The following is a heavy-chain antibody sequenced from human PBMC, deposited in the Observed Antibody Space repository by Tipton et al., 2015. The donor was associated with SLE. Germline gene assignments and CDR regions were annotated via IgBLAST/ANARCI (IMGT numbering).Heavy chain of an antibody. CDR1: GGSINNYY. CDR3: AREPIGNSGTYWDYYYLFYMDV. CDR2: IYYSGST. V-gene: IGHV4-59*01. Sequence: TLSLTCTVSGGSINNYYWSWIRQPPGKGLEWIGYIYYSGSTNYNPSLKSRVTKSVDTSKNQFSLKLSSVTAADTAVYYCAREPIGNSGTYWDYYYLFYMDVWGKGTTVTVSS. J-gene: IGHJ6*03. D-gene: IGHD1-26*01.